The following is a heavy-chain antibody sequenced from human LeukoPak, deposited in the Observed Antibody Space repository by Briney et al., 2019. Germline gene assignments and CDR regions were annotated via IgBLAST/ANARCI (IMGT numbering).Heavy chain of an antibody. CDR2: LNPSSGST. J-gene: IGHJ4*02. D-gene: IGHD3-22*01. CDR1: GYTFTTYY. Sequence: GASVKVSCKASGYTFTTYYMHWVRQAPGQGLEWMGILNPSSGSTSYAQRFQGRVTMTRDTSTSTFYMEPRSLKSEDTAVYYCARDGEYYDSSGSYFDYWGQGTAVTVSS. CDR3: ARDGEYYDSSGSYFDY. V-gene: IGHV1-46*01.